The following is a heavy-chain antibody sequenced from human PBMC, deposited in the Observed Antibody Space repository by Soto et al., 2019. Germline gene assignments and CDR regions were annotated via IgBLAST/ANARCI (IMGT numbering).Heavy chain of an antibody. CDR2: VYYTGDT. Sequence: QVLLQQSGPRLVKPSETLSLTCTVSSGPDRSHNWGWIRQPPGRGLEWIGYVYYTGDTAYNPSLRGRVTISADTSTNDISLTLNSVTAADTAVYYCVRQGIDYLHGLVDVWGQGTTVSVSS. V-gene: IGHV4-59*08. J-gene: IGHJ6*02. CDR1: SGPDRSHN. D-gene: IGHD4-17*01. CDR3: VRQGIDYLHGLVDV.